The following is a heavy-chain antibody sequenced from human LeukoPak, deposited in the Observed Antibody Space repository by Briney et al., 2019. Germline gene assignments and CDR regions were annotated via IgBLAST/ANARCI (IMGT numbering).Heavy chain of an antibody. Sequence: GASVKVSCKASGGTFASFAISWVRQAPGQGLEWMGGFIPIFGTANYAQKFQGRVTITTDESTSTAYMELSSLRSDDTAVYFCARAGHTEGVFFYFDYWGQGTLVTVSS. V-gene: IGHV1-69*05. J-gene: IGHJ4*02. CDR2: FIPIFGTA. D-gene: IGHD5/OR15-5a*01. CDR3: ARAGHTEGVFFYFDY. CDR1: GGTFASFA.